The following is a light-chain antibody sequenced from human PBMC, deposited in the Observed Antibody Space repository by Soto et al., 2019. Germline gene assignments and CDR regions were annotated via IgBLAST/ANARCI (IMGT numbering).Light chain of an antibody. CDR2: GES. V-gene: IGKV3-20*01. J-gene: IGKJ1*01. CDR3: QKYGSSPWT. CDR1: QSVSSSY. Sequence: EIVLTQSPGTLSLSPGESATFSCRASQSVSSSYIAWYQQKRGQAPRRLIYGESIRATGIPDRFSGSGSGTDLNLAISRLEPEDFALYYCQKYGSSPWTFGQGTKVDIK.